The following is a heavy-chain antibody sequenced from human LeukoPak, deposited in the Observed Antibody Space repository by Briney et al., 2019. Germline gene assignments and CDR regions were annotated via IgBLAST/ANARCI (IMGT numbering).Heavy chain of an antibody. CDR3: ARDPSYSSSSPYFDY. CDR2: ITNDGSST. J-gene: IGHJ4*02. CDR1: GLTFSSHW. V-gene: IGHV3-74*01. D-gene: IGHD6-6*01. Sequence: PGGSLRLSCAASGLTFSSHWMHWVRQAPGKGLVWVSRITNDGSSTTYADSVKGRFTISRDNAKSMLYLQVNSLRAEDTAVYYCARDPSYSSSSPYFDYWGQGVLVTVSS.